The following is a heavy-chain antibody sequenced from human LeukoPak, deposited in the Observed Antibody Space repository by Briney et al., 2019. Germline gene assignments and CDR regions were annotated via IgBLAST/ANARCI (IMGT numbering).Heavy chain of an antibody. CDR3: ARFGTRQLVRGYYYYMDV. Sequence: PSETLSLTCTVSGGSISGYYWSWIRQPPGKGLEWVGFIYYSGSTDYHRSLKSRVTISVDTSKNQYSLKLSSVTAADTAVYYCARFGTRQLVRGYYYYMDVWGKGTTVTVSS. CDR1: GGSISGYY. J-gene: IGHJ6*03. V-gene: IGHV4-59*01. CDR2: IYYSGST. D-gene: IGHD1-1*01.